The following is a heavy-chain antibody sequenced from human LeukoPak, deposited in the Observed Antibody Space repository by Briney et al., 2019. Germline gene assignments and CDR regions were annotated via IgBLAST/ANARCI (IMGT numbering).Heavy chain of an antibody. D-gene: IGHD3-22*01. CDR2: ISGSGGST. Sequence: GGSLRLSCAASGFTVSSYYMSWVRQAPGKGLEWVSAISGSGGSTYYADSVKGRFTVSRDSSKNTLYLQMNSLRAEDTAVYYCAKDHPFDYYYDSSGYFLYWGQGTLVTVSS. V-gene: IGHV3-23*01. J-gene: IGHJ4*02. CDR3: AKDHPFDYYYDSSGYFLY. CDR1: GFTVSSYY.